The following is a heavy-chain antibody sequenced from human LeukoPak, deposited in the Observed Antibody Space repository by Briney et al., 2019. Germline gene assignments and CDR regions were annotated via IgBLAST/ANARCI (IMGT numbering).Heavy chain of an antibody. CDR1: GFPFSDYF. D-gene: IGHD6-13*01. V-gene: IGHV3-11*04. CDR3: AGDGAAAGSDYYYYMDV. Sequence: GGSLRLSCAASGFPFSDYFMSWIRQAPGKGLEWISYISSSGITLYYAESVKGRFTISRDNAKNSLYLQMNSLRAEDTAVYYCAGDGAAAGSDYYYYMDVWGKGTTVTVSS. CDR2: ISSSGITL. J-gene: IGHJ6*03.